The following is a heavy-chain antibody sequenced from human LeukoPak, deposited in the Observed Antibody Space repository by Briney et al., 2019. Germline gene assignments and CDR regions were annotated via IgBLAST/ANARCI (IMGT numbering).Heavy chain of an antibody. V-gene: IGHV3-23*01. J-gene: IGHJ2*01. CDR1: GFTFRTYG. D-gene: IGHD7-27*01. Sequence: GGSLRLSCEASGFTFRTYGMTWGRQAPGKGLEWVSGITGSSTWTYYADSVRGRFTISRDNSKNPLHLQMNNLTADATAIYYCARELVSLGTGYFDLWGRGTLVTVSS. CDR2: ITGSSTWT. CDR3: ARELVSLGTGYFDL.